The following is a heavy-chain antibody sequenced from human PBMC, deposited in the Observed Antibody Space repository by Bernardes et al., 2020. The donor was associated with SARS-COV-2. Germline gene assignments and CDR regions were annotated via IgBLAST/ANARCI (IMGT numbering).Heavy chain of an antibody. V-gene: IGHV6-1*01. CDR3: AGNYFGAGNHYVPFDS. D-gene: IGHD3-10*01. CDR1: GDSVSSRSAA. J-gene: IGHJ4*02. Sequence: SQTLSLTCAISGDSVSSRSAAWNWIRQSPSRGLEWLGRTYYRSTWFTDYAISVKSRITINPDTSKNQFSLQLNSVTPEDTALYYCAGNYFGAGNHYVPFDSWGQGTLVTVSS. CDR2: TYYRSTWFT.